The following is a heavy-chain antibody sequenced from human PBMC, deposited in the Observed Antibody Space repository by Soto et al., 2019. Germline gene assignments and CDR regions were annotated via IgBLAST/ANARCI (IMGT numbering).Heavy chain of an antibody. V-gene: IGHV3-33*01. CDR3: ARGLVIGYCSSTSCYLGGMDV. D-gene: IGHD2-2*01. J-gene: IGHJ6*02. Sequence: GGSLRLSCAAPGFTFSSYGMHWVRKAPGKGLEGVAVIWYDGSNKYYADSVKGRFTISRDNSKNTLYLQMNSLRAEDTAVYYCARGLVIGYCSSTSCYLGGMDVWGQGTTVTVSS. CDR1: GFTFSSYG. CDR2: IWYDGSNK.